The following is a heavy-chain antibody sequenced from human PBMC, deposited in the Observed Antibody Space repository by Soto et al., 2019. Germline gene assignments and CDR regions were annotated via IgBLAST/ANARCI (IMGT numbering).Heavy chain of an antibody. CDR3: AIDMVGFDY. Sequence: EAQLVESGAGLVQPGGSLRLSSVASGFTFSRSSMNWVRQAPGKGLEWVSNIRSTSNAMYYADSVKGRFTVSRDNGKNSLYLQMNSLRDEDTAVYYCAIDMVGFDYWGQGTLVTVSS. CDR2: IRSTSNAM. CDR1: GFTFSRSS. V-gene: IGHV3-48*02. D-gene: IGHD2-15*01. J-gene: IGHJ4*02.